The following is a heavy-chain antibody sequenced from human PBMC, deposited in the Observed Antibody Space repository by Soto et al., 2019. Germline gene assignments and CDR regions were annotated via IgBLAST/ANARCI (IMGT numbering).Heavy chain of an antibody. CDR3: VRHGNGTPFSFAF. CDR1: GYRFINYW. CDR2: IDPSDSYT. V-gene: IGHV5-10-1*03. D-gene: IGHD1-1*01. J-gene: IGHJ4*02. Sequence: EVQLVQSGAEVKKPGESLRLSCQGSGYRFINYWISWVRQMPGKGLEWVGRIDPSDSYTVYSPSFQRHVTISIDTAINTASLEWRSLQASDTAMYYCVRHGNGTPFSFAFWGRGTLVPVSS.